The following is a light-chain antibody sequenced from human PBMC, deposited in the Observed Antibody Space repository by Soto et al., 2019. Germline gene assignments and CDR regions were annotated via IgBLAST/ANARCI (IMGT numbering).Light chain of an antibody. V-gene: IGKV3-20*01. Sequence: EIVLTQSPGTLSLSPGERATLSCRASQSVTSSYLAWYQHKRGQAPRLLIYGASNRATGIPDRFSGSGSGTDFTLTISGLEPEDFAVYYCQQFGSSPPWTFGQGTKVEIK. CDR2: GAS. J-gene: IGKJ1*01. CDR1: QSVTSSY. CDR3: QQFGSSPPWT.